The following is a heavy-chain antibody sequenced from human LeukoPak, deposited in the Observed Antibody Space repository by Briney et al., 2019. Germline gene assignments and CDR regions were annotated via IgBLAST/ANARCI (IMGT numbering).Heavy chain of an antibody. J-gene: IGHJ3*02. V-gene: IGHV3-48*02. D-gene: IGHD5-24*01. CDR2: ISGTSSTI. Sequence: GGSLRLSCAASGFTFSSYSMNWVRQAPGKGLEWISYISGTSSTIYYTPSVKGRFTISRDNGKSSLYLQMNSLRDDDTAVYFCARGTWDGDRTFDIWGQGAMVTVPS. CDR1: GFTFSSYS. CDR3: ARGTWDGDRTFDI.